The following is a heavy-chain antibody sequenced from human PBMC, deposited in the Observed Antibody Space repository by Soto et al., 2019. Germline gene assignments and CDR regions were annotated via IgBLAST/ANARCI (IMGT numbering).Heavy chain of an antibody. Sequence: GGSLRLSCAASGFTFSSYSMNWVRQAPGKGLEWVSSISSSSIYIYYADSVKGRFTISRDNAKNSLYLQMNSLRAEDTAVYYCARDQTGRGYYYMDVWGKGTTVTVSS. CDR3: ARDQTGRGYYYMDV. CDR1: GFTFSSYS. CDR2: ISSSSIYI. J-gene: IGHJ6*03. D-gene: IGHD3-10*01. V-gene: IGHV3-21*01.